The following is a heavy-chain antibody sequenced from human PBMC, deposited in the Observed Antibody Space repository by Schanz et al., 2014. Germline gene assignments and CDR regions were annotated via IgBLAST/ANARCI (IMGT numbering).Heavy chain of an antibody. D-gene: IGHD2-8*01. Sequence: EVQLVESGGGLVKPGGSLRLSCEASRFTFSSYSFNWVRQAPGKGLEWVSSITASGDYMHYADSVKGRFTISRDNARNSLYLQMNNLRVEDTAVYYCAKEEVYVDSNGMDVWGQGTTVTVSS. CDR3: AKEEVYVDSNGMDV. CDR1: RFTFSSYS. J-gene: IGHJ6*02. CDR2: ITASGDYM. V-gene: IGHV3-21*01.